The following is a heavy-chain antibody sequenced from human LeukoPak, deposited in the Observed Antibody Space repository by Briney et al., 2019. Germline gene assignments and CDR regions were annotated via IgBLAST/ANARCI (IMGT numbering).Heavy chain of an antibody. D-gene: IGHD3-22*01. CDR1: GFTFTDHY. CDR2: ISSSGDII. Sequence: PGGSLRLSCAASGFTFTDHYMSWVRQAPGKGLEWVSYISSSGDIIYYADSVKGRLTVSRDNARKSVSLQMNSLISEDTAVYYCTREDYYYATGYWGQGTLVTVSS. CDR3: TREDYYYATGY. V-gene: IGHV3-11*01. J-gene: IGHJ4*02.